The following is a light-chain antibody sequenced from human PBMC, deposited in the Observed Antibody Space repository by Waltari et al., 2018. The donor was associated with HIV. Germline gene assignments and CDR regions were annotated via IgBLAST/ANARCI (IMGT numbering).Light chain of an antibody. J-gene: IGLJ2*01. CDR1: SSDVGGYNY. V-gene: IGLV2-8*01. CDR3: SSYACSNNLV. Sequence: QSALTQPPSASGSPGQSVTISCTGTSSDVGGYNYVSWYQQHPGKAPTLMIYEVSKRPSGGPDRFSGSKSGNTASLTVSGLHADDEADYYCSSYACSNNLVFGGGTKLTVL. CDR2: EVS.